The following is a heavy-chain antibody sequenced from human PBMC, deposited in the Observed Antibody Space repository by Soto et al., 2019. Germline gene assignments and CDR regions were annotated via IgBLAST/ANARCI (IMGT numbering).Heavy chain of an antibody. Sequence: SGPTLVNPTQTLTLTCSFSGFSLSTSGVAVGWIRQPPGQAPEWLALIYWNDNERYSPSLKSRLTITKDTSKNQVLLTMTNMDRVDTATYYCALLYDSSAFYHAFNIWGQGTMVTVSS. CDR2: IYWNDNE. CDR3: ALLYDSSAFYHAFNI. D-gene: IGHD3-22*01. V-gene: IGHV2-5*01. CDR1: GFSLSTSGVA. J-gene: IGHJ3*02.